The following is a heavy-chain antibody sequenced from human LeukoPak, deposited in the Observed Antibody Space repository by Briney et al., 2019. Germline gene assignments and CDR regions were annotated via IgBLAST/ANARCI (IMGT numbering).Heavy chain of an antibody. CDR3: ARRTESSGRYFDY. CDR1: GFTFSSYS. Sequence: GGSLRLSCAASGFTFSSYSMNWVRQAPGKGLEWVSSISSSSSYIYYADSVKGRFTISRDNAKNSLYLQMNSLRAEDTPVYYCARRTESSGRYFDYWGQGTLVTVSS. V-gene: IGHV3-21*01. D-gene: IGHD3-10*01. J-gene: IGHJ4*02. CDR2: ISSSSSYI.